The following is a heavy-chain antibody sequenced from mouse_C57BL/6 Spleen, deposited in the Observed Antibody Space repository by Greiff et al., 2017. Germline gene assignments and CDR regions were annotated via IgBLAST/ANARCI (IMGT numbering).Heavy chain of an antibody. CDR2: IDPETGGT. CDR1: GYTFTDYE. V-gene: IGHV1-15*01. J-gene: IGHJ4*01. D-gene: IGHD3-2*02. Sequence: LQSGAELVRPGASVTLSCKASGYTFTDYEMHWVKQTPVHGLEWIGAIDPETGGTAYNQKFKGKAILTADKSSSTAYMELRSLTSEDSAVYYCTRGAQATFYYAMDYWGQGTSVTVSS. CDR3: TRGAQATFYYAMDY.